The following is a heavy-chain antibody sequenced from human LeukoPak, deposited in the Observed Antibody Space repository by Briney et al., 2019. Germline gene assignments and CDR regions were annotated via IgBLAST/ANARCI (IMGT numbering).Heavy chain of an antibody. J-gene: IGHJ4*02. Sequence: GGSLRLSCAASGFTFSSYSMNWVRQAPEKGLEWVSSISSSSSYIYYADSVKGRFTISRDNAKNSLYLQMNSLRAEDTAVYYCARAWGDCSSTSCAIPFDYWGQGTLVTVSS. CDR3: ARAWGDCSSTSCAIPFDY. D-gene: IGHD2-2*01. CDR1: GFTFSSYS. CDR2: ISSSSSYI. V-gene: IGHV3-21*01.